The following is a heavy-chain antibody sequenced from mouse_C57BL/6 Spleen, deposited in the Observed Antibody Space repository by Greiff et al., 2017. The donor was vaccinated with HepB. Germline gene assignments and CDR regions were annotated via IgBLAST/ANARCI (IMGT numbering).Heavy chain of an antibody. J-gene: IGHJ3*01. CDR3: ARSDGRTSWFAY. Sequence: VQLQESGAELVRPGTSVKMSCKASGYTFTNYWIGWTKQRPGHGLEWIGDIYPGGGYTNYNEKFKGKATLTADKSSSTAYMQFSSLTSEDSAIYYCARSDGRTSWFAYWGQGTLVTVSA. CDR2: IYPGGGYT. CDR1: GYTFTNYW. V-gene: IGHV1-63*01.